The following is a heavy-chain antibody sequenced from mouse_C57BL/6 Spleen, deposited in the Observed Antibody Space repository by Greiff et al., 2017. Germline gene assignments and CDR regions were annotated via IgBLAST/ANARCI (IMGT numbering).Heavy chain of an antibody. CDR2: IDPATGGT. CDR3: TRSGDYIGDAMDY. Sequence: QVQLQQSGAELVRPGASVTLSCKASGYTFTDYEMHWVKQTPVHGLEWIGAIDPATGGTAYNQKFKGKAILTADKSSSTAYMELRSLTSEDSAVYYCTRSGDYIGDAMDYWGQGTSVTVSS. CDR1: GYTFTDYE. V-gene: IGHV1-15*01. D-gene: IGHD2-13*01. J-gene: IGHJ4*01.